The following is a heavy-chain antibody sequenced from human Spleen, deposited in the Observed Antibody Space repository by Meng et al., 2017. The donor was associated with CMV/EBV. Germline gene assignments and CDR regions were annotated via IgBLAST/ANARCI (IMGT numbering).Heavy chain of an antibody. CDR1: GYTFSNYG. V-gene: IGHV1-18*01. CDR2: ISAYSGNT. J-gene: IGHJ4*02. Sequence: SGYTFSNYGISWVRQAPGQGLEWMGWISAYSGNTKSAQNFQGRVTMTSDPSTSTAYMQLRSLRSDDTAVYYCARDQRFLEWLPFFDSWGQGTLVTVSS. D-gene: IGHD3-3*01. CDR3: ARDQRFLEWLPFFDS.